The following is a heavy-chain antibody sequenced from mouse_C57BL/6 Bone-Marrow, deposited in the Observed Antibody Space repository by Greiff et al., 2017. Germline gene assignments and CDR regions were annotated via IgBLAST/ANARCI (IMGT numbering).Heavy chain of an antibody. Sequence: EVQLQQSGAELVRPGASVKLSCTASGFNIKDDYMHWVKQRPEQGLEWIGWIDPENGDTEYASKFQGKATITADPSSNTAYLQLSSLTSEDTAVYYCTTYGYYPWFAYWGQGTLVTVSA. V-gene: IGHV14-4*01. D-gene: IGHD2-3*01. CDR2: IDPENGDT. CDR3: TTYGYYPWFAY. CDR1: GFNIKDDY. J-gene: IGHJ3*01.